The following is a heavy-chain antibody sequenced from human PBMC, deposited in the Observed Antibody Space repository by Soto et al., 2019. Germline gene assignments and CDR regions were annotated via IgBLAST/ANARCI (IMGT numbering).Heavy chain of an antibody. CDR3: ARRPSGGDRYFDY. D-gene: IGHD3-16*01. Sequence: GESLKISCKGSGYSFTSYWIGWVREMPGKGLEWMGFIYPGDSDTRYSPSFQGQVTISADKSISTAYLQWSSLTASDTAMYYCARRPSGGDRYFDYWGQGTLVTVSS. J-gene: IGHJ4*02. CDR2: IYPGDSDT. V-gene: IGHV5-51*01. CDR1: GYSFTSYW.